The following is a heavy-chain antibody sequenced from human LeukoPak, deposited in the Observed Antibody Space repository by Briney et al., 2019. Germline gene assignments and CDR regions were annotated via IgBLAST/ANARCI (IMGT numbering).Heavy chain of an antibody. D-gene: IGHD2-15*01. CDR3: ARDAYCSGGSCLPHAFDY. CDR2: IIPIFGIA. CDR1: GGTFSSYA. J-gene: IGHJ4*02. Sequence: GAPVKVSCKASGGTFSSYAISWVRQAPGQGLEWMGGIIPIFGIANYAQKFQGRVTITADKSTSTAYMELSSLRSEDTAVYYCARDAYCSGGSCLPHAFDYWGQGTLVTVSS. V-gene: IGHV1-69*10.